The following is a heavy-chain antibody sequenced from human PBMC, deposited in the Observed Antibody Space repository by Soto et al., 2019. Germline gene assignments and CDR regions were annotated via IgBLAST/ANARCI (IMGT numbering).Heavy chain of an antibody. CDR1: GFSFTNAW. CDR2: VKSKADGGTS. J-gene: IGHJ4*02. V-gene: IGHV3-15*01. CDR3: TADDYGDYAPTDY. D-gene: IGHD4-17*01. Sequence: TVGSLRLSCAVSGFSFTNAWMNWVRQAPGKGLEWVGHVKSKADGGTSDYAAPVRGRFTISRDDLRETVYLQMHRLTTEDTAVYFCTADDYGDYAPTDYWGRGTLVTVSS.